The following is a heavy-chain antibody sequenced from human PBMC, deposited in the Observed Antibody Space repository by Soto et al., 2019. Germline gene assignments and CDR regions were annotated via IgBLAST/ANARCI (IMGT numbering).Heavy chain of an antibody. V-gene: IGHV3-23*01. CDR1: GFSFSSFA. CDR2: ISGIGGST. D-gene: IGHD6-19*01. Sequence: GESLKISCAATGFSFSSFAMSWVRQAPGKGLEWVSAISGIGGSTYYADSVKGRFTISRDNSKNTLYLQMNSLRAEDTALYYCAKGLYIGGWYLDYWGHGTLVTVSS. J-gene: IGHJ4*01. CDR3: AKGLYIGGWYLDY.